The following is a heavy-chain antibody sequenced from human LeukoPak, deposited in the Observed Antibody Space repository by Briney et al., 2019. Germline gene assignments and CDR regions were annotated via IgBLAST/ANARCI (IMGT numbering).Heavy chain of an antibody. CDR1: GGSFGGYY. Sequence: PSETLSLTCAVYGGSFGGYYWSWIRQPPGKGLEWIGEINHSGSTNYNPSLKSRVTISVDTSKNQFSLKLSSVTAADTAVYYCARDSKSSGWYGDWFDPWGQGTLVTVSS. D-gene: IGHD6-19*01. J-gene: IGHJ5*02. CDR2: INHSGST. V-gene: IGHV4-34*01. CDR3: ARDSKSSGWYGDWFDP.